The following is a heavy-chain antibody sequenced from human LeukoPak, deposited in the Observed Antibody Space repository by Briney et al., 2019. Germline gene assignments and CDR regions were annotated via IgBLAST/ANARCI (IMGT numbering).Heavy chain of an antibody. J-gene: IGHJ4*02. CDR1: GYTFTSYG. V-gene: IGHV1-18*01. CDR3: AREPYYYDSSGYYQSYYFDY. CDR2: ISAYNGNT. D-gene: IGHD3-22*01. Sequence: ASVTVSCKASGYTFTSYGISWVRQAPGQGLEWMGWISAYNGNTNYAQKLQGRVTMTTDTSTSTAYMELRSLRSDDTAVYYCAREPYYYDSSGYYQSYYFDYWGQGTLVTVSS.